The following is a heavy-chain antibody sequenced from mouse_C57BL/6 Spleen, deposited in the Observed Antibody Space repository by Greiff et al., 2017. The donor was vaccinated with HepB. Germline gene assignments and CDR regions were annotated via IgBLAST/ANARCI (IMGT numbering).Heavy chain of an antibody. CDR2: IDPSDSYT. J-gene: IGHJ1*03. CDR3: ARERGGYYWYFDV. Sequence: QVQLQQPGAELVRPGTSVKLSCKASGYTFTSYWMHWVKQRPGQGLEWIGVIDPSDSYTNYNQKFKGKATLTVDTSSSTAYMQLSSLTSEDSAVYYCARERGGYYWYFDVWGTGTTVTVSS. CDR1: GYTFTSYW. V-gene: IGHV1-59*01. D-gene: IGHD1-1*02.